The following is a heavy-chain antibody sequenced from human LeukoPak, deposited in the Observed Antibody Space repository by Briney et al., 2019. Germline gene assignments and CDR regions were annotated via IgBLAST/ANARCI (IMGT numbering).Heavy chain of an antibody. Sequence: GGSLRLSCAASGFTFSSYAMNWVRQAPGKGLEWVSSIDSSSSYIYYADSVKGRFTISRANAKNSLFLQMNSLRAEDTAVYYCARGVAARHWFDPWGQGTLVTVSS. CDR2: IDSSSSYI. V-gene: IGHV3-21*01. D-gene: IGHD6-6*01. J-gene: IGHJ5*02. CDR3: ARGVAARHWFDP. CDR1: GFTFSSYA.